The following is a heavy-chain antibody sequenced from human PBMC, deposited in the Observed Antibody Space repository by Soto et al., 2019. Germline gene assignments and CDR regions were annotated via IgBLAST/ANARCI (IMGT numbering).Heavy chain of an antibody. CDR2: ISYDGNTQ. J-gene: IGHJ4*02. CDR1: GFIFSNYA. D-gene: IGHD1-26*01. CDR3: SRDLKGDTRLDY. V-gene: IGHV3-30-3*01. Sequence: QVQLVESGGGVVQPGGSLRLSCAASGFIFSNYAMQWVRQAPGKGLEWMAAISYDGNTQYYADSVRGRFTIARDNAKNAVYVQMISLRAEDTAVYYCSRDLKGDTRLDYWGQGTVVTVSS.